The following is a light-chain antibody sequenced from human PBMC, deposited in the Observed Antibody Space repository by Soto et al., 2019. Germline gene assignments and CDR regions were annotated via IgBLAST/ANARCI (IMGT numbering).Light chain of an antibody. CDR1: SSDVGGYNY. V-gene: IGLV2-14*03. Sequence: QSSLTQPASVSGSPGRSITISCTGTSSDVGGYNYVSWYQHHPGKAPKLLIHDVSNRPSGISNRFSGSKSDNTASLTISGLQPEDEADYYCSSYTTSNTRQIVFGTGTKVTVL. CDR2: DVS. CDR3: SSYTTSNTRQIV. J-gene: IGLJ1*01.